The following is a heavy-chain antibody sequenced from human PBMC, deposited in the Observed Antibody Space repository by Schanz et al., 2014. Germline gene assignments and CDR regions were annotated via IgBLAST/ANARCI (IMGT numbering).Heavy chain of an antibody. D-gene: IGHD2-8*02. CDR1: GFSFGNYG. CDR3: AKSLESCPGGRCSRGYFDY. Sequence: DVQLLESGGGLVQPGGSLRLSCEASGFSFGNYGMSWVRQAPGKGLEWVSGFDAHDGRAYYADSVKGRFTISRDNFKGALYLQMSSLRAEDTAVYYCAKSLESCPGGRCSRGYFDYWGQGTLVTVSS. V-gene: IGHV3-23*01. CDR2: FDAHDGRA. J-gene: IGHJ4*02.